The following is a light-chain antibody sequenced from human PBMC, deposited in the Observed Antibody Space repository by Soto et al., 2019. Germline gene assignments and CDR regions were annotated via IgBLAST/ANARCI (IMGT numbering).Light chain of an antibody. V-gene: IGKV1-39*01. Sequence: IQMNQSPFSLSASVGGRVTITCRASQSIDKYLNLYQQKPGKAPNLLIYAASTLLSGVPSRFSGRGSGTHFTLTISSLQPEDFATYYCQQSYSSPETFGQGTKVEIK. CDR3: QQSYSSPET. CDR1: QSIDKY. J-gene: IGKJ1*01. CDR2: AAS.